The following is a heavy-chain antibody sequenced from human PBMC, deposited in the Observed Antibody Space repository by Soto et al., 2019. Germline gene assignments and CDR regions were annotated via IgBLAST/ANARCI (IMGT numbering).Heavy chain of an antibody. D-gene: IGHD5-12*01. CDR2: IYSKAGTT. Sequence: QVQLVQSGAEVQKPGASVKVSCKTPGYTFNDFGITWVRQAPGLGLEWLGWIYSKAGTTNFAPKFQGRVIMTTDTSTSTAYMELTSLTFDDSAVYFCARDIGFDIDYWGQGTLVTVS. CDR1: GYTFNDFG. J-gene: IGHJ4*02. V-gene: IGHV1-18*01. CDR3: ARDIGFDIDY.